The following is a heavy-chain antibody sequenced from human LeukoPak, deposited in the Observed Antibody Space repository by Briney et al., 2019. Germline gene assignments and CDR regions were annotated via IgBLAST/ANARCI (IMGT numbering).Heavy chain of an antibody. J-gene: IGHJ3*02. Sequence: GESLKISCKASGYSFTNYWIAWVRQMPGKGLEWMGIIYPGDSDTKYSPSFQGQVTISADKSITTAYLQWSSLKASDTAMYYCARRISDAFDIWGQGTMVTVSS. CDR2: IYPGDSDT. CDR3: ARRISDAFDI. D-gene: IGHD3-10*01. V-gene: IGHV5-51*01. CDR1: GYSFTNYW.